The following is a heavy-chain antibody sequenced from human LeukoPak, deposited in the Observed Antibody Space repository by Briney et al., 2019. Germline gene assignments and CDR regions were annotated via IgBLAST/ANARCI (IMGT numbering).Heavy chain of an antibody. CDR1: GGSISSSSYY. D-gene: IGHD3-9*01. CDR3: ARTESYDILTGYWYFDY. CDR2: IYYSGSM. V-gene: IGHV4-39*01. Sequence: SETLSLTCSVSGGSISSSSYYWGWIRQPPGKGLEGIGSIYYSGSMYYTPSLKSRLTIFVDTSKNQFSLKLSSVTAADTAVYYCARTESYDILTGYWYFDYWGQGILVTVSS. J-gene: IGHJ4*02.